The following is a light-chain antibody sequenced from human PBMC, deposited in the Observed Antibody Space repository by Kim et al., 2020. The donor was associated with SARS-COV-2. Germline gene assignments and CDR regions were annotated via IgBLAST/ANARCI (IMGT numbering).Light chain of an antibody. CDR1: QSVSSTY. CDR3: QQYGNSPPWT. J-gene: IGKJ1*01. V-gene: IGKV3-20*01. CDR2: GAS. Sequence: PGERATLSCRASQSVSSTYLTWYQQKPGQAPRIVIYGASSRATGIPDRFSGSGSGTDFTLTISRVEPEDFAVYYCQQYGNSPPWTFGQGTKV.